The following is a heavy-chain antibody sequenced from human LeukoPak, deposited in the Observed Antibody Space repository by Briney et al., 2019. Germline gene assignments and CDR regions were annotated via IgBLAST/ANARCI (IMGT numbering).Heavy chain of an antibody. V-gene: IGHV3-30*02. Sequence: GGSLRLSCAASGFNFRTYGMHWVRQVPGKGLERVAFIRSDGGNKNYAEFVKGRFTISRDNSKNTLYLQMNSLRAEDTAVYSCAKGVGSTMISYSYIDVWGKGSAVTVSS. CDR2: IRSDGGNK. D-gene: IGHD1-26*01. CDR3: AKGVGSTMISYSYIDV. CDR1: GFNFRTYG. J-gene: IGHJ6*03.